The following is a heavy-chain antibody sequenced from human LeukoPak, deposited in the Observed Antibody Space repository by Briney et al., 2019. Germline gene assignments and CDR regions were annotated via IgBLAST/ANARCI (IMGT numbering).Heavy chain of an antibody. D-gene: IGHD5-12*01. Sequence: GRSLRLSCAASGFTFNKYWMHWVRQAPGKGLVWVSRINTDGSSTNYADSVKGRFTISRDNAKNTLYLQMNSLRSEDTAVDYCARDRIVAGLGSFGDAFDIWGQGTMVTVSS. V-gene: IGHV3-74*01. CDR3: ARDRIVAGLGSFGDAFDI. CDR1: GFTFNKYW. J-gene: IGHJ3*02. CDR2: INTDGSST.